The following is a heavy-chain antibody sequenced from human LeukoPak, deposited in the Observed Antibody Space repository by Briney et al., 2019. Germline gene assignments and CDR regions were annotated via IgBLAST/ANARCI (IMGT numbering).Heavy chain of an antibody. Sequence: PSETLSLTCTVSGGSISSSSYYWGWIRQPPGKGLEWIGSIYYSGSTYYNPSLKSRVTISVDTSKNQFSLKLSSVTAADTAVYYCARGFKIRNIRFLEWLESGGGYFDYWGQGTLVTISS. D-gene: IGHD3-3*01. J-gene: IGHJ4*02. CDR2: IYYSGST. CDR3: ARGFKIRNIRFLEWLESGGGYFDY. CDR1: GGSISSSSYY. V-gene: IGHV4-39*07.